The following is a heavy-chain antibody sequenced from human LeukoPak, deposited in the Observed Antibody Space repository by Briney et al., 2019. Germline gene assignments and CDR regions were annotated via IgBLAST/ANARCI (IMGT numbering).Heavy chain of an antibody. CDR1: GGSISSSSYY. Sequence: PSETLSLTCTVSGGSISSSSYYWGWIRQPPGKGLEWIGSIYYSGSTYYNPSLKSRVTISVDTSKNQFSLKLSSVTAADTAVYYCARDEHGSGSYQNWFDPWGQGTLVTVSS. D-gene: IGHD3-10*01. CDR3: ARDEHGSGSYQNWFDP. J-gene: IGHJ5*02. CDR2: IYYSGST. V-gene: IGHV4-39*07.